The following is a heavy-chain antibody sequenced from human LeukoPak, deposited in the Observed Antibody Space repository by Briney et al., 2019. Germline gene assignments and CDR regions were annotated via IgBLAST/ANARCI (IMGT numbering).Heavy chain of an antibody. D-gene: IGHD6-19*01. CDR2: INPNSGGT. CDR3: ARGRLTEYSSGWYTTVAYYFDY. J-gene: IGHJ4*02. V-gene: IGHV1-2*02. Sequence: ASVKVSCKASGYTFTGYYMHWVRQAPGQGLEWMGWINPNSGGTNYAQKFQGRVTMTRDTSISTAYMELSRLRSDDTAAYYCARGRLTEYSSGWYTTVAYYFDYWGQGTLVTVSS. CDR1: GYTFTGYY.